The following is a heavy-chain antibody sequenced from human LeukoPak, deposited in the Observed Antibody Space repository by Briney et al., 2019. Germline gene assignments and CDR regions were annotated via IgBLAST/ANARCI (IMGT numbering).Heavy chain of an antibody. Sequence: GGSLRLSCAASGFTFDDYAMHWVRQAPGKGLEWVSGISWNSGSIGYADSVKGRFTISRDNAKNSLYLQMNSLRAEDTALYYCAKDLKAVAGTSYGYWGQGTLVTVSS. J-gene: IGHJ4*02. CDR2: ISWNSGSI. V-gene: IGHV3-9*01. D-gene: IGHD6-19*01. CDR3: AKDLKAVAGTSYGY. CDR1: GFTFDDYA.